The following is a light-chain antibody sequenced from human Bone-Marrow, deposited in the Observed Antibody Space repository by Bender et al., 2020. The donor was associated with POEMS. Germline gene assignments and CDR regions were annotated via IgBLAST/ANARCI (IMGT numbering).Light chain of an antibody. CDR2: QDT. Sequence: SYEVTQPPSVAVSPGQTASITCSGDDLGDKYVAWYQQKPGQPPVLVIYQDTKRPSGIPERFSGSYSGNTATLTISGTQAMDEADYYCQAWDTYSVVFGGGTKLTVL. J-gene: IGLJ2*01. CDR1: DLGDKY. CDR3: QAWDTYSVV. V-gene: IGLV3-1*01.